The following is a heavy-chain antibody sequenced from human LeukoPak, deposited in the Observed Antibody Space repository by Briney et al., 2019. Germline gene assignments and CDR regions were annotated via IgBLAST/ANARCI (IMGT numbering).Heavy chain of an antibody. V-gene: IGHV4-34*01. CDR2: INHSGST. CDR1: GGSFGNYY. J-gene: IGHJ4*02. CDR3: ARGGWELPGGYFDS. Sequence: SETLSLTCAVYGGSFGNYYWSWIRQVPGKRLEWIGEINHSGSTNYNPSLKRRVIVSLDTSKNQFSLKLTSVTAADTAVYYCARGGWELPGGYFDSWGQGTLVTVSS. D-gene: IGHD1-26*01.